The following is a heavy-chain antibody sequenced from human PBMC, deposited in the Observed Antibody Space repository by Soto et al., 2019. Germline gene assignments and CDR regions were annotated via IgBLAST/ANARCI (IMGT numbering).Heavy chain of an antibody. CDR3: VRSFGDNDSDAFDI. D-gene: IGHD4-17*01. CDR2: IIPILGIA. CDR1: GCTFSSYT. J-gene: IGHJ3*02. Sequence: QVQLVQSGAEVKKPGSSVKVSCKASGCTFSSYTISWVRQAPGQGLEWMGRIIPILGIANYAQKFQGRVTITADKSTSTAYMELSSLRSEDTAVYYCVRSFGDNDSDAFDIWGQGTMDTVSS. V-gene: IGHV1-69*02.